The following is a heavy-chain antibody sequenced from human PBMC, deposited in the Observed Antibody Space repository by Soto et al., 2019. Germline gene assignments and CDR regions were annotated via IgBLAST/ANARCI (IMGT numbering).Heavy chain of an antibody. J-gene: IGHJ4*02. CDR3: ARGDSVTTVTTIDY. D-gene: IGHD4-17*01. CDR1: GFTVSSHS. Sequence: EVQLVESGGGLVKPGGSLRLSRAASGFTVSSHSMNWVRQAPGKGLEWVSSISSTSSFIYYTDSVKGRFTISRDNAKNSLYLQMNSLRAEDTAVYYCARGDSVTTVTTIDYWGQGSLVTVSS. CDR2: ISSTSSFI. V-gene: IGHV3-21*02.